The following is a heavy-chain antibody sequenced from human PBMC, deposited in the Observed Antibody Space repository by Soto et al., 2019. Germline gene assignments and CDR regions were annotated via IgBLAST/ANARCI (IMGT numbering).Heavy chain of an antibody. V-gene: IGHV1-24*01. CDR1: GYTLTELS. CDR2: FDPEDGET. D-gene: IGHD1-26*01. J-gene: IGHJ5*02. CDR3: EIDWVYTPFVPRELLPS. Sequence: ASVKVSCKVSGYTLTELSMHWVRQAPGKGLEWMGGFDPEDGETIYAQKFQGRVTMTEDTSTDTAYMEMSSLRSEDTAVYYCEIDWVYTPFVPRELLPSWTQATLVPVSS.